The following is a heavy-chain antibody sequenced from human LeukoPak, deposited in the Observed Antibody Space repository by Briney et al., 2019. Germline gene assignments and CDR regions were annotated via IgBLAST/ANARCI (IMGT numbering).Heavy chain of an antibody. J-gene: IGHJ4*02. V-gene: IGHV1-18*01. CDR3: ARGSFPSDDILTGPFDN. Sequence: ASVKVSCRASGYTFTSHGISWVRQAPGQGLEWMGWISSYNGNTNYAQKLQGRATMTTDTSTSTAYMELRSLRSDDTAVYYCARGSFPSDDILTGPFDNWGQGTLVTVSS. CDR2: ISSYNGNT. CDR1: GYTFTSHG. D-gene: IGHD3-9*01.